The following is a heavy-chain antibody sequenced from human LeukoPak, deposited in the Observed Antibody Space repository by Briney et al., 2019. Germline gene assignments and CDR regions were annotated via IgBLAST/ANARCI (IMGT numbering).Heavy chain of an antibody. D-gene: IGHD1-26*01. J-gene: IGHJ6*03. CDR1: GFTFSSYG. Sequence: GGSLRLSCAASGFTFSSYGMSWARQAQGRALEWVSSMSSSGTYIFYADSVKGRFTISRDNAKNSLYLQMNSLGPEDTAVYYCARDPYSGNYGNYYYYYMDVWGKGTTVTISS. CDR3: ARDPYSGNYGNYYYYYMDV. CDR2: MSSSGTYI. V-gene: IGHV3-21*01.